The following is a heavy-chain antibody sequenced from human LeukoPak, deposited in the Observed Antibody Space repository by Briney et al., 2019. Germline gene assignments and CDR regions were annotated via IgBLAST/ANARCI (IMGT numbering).Heavy chain of an antibody. CDR3: AKVVGAYGPLGDDY. CDR2: ISGSAGST. D-gene: IGHD3-10*01. CDR1: GFTFSSYA. J-gene: IGHJ4*02. V-gene: IGHV3-23*01. Sequence: GGSLRLSCAASGFTFSSYAMSWVRQAPGKGLEGVSSISGSAGSTYYADSVKGRFTISRDNSKNTLYLQMNSLRAEDTAVYYCAKVVGAYGPLGDDYWGQGTLVTVSS.